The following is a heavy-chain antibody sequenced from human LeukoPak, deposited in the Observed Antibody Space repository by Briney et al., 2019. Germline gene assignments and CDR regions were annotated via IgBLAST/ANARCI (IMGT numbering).Heavy chain of an antibody. Sequence: PSQTLSLTCTVSGASISSEGYYWTWIRQPAGKGLEWIGHIYHTGSTKYNPSLKSRVTILIDTSNNQFSLRLNSVTAADTAVYYCARVMAVNPDWFDPWGQGTLVTVSS. V-gene: IGHV4-61*09. D-gene: IGHD5-24*01. CDR2: IYHTGST. CDR3: ARVMAVNPDWFDP. J-gene: IGHJ5*02. CDR1: GASISSEGYY.